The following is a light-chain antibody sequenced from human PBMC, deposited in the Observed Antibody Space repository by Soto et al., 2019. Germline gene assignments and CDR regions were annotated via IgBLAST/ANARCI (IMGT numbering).Light chain of an antibody. CDR2: AAS. CDR3: QHLNSYPRT. V-gene: IGKV1-9*01. CDR1: QGISSF. J-gene: IGKJ3*01. Sequence: DIQLTQSPAFLSASVGERVTITCRASQGISSFLAWYQQKPGKAPKLLIYAASTLQSGVPSRFSGSGSGTEFTLTISSLQPEDFATYYCQHLNSYPRTFGPGTKVDIK.